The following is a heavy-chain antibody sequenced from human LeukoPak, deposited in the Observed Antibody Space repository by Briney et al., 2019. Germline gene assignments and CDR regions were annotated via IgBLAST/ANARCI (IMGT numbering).Heavy chain of an antibody. CDR1: GGSFSGYY. J-gene: IGHJ6*03. Sequence: PSETLSLTCAVYGGSFSGYYWSWIRQPPGKGLEWIGYIYYSGSTNYNPSLKSRVTISVDTSKNQFSLKLSSVTAADTAVYYCARGAGYCSSTSCYYYYYYYMDVWGKGTTVTISS. V-gene: IGHV4-59*01. CDR2: IYYSGST. D-gene: IGHD2-2*01. CDR3: ARGAGYCSSTSCYYYYYYYMDV.